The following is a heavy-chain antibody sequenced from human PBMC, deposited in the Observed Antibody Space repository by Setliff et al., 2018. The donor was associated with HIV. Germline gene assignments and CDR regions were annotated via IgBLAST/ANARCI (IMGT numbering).Heavy chain of an antibody. CDR1: EYTFTGYY. V-gene: IGHV1-8*02. CDR2: MNPNSGNT. D-gene: IGHD3-22*01. CDR3: ARARRDSYDRGRRNHYYIDV. J-gene: IGHJ6*03. Sequence: ASVKVSCKASEYTFTGYYLHWVRQATGQGLEWMGWMNPNSGNTGYAQKFQGRVTMTRDTSIGTAYMELNNLKFEDTAVYYCARARRDSYDRGRRNHYYIDVWGKGTPVTVSS.